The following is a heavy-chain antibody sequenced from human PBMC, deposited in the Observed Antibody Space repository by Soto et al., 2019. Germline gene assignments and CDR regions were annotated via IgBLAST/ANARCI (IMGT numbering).Heavy chain of an antibody. CDR2: ISAYNGNT. CDR3: ARKGYCSGGSCSYYYYGMDV. J-gene: IGHJ6*02. V-gene: IGHV1-18*01. D-gene: IGHD2-15*01. CDR1: GYTFTSHG. Sequence: ASVKVSCTDSGYTFTSHGISCVRQAPGQGLEWMGWISAYNGNTNYAQKFQGRVTITADESTSTAYMELSSLRSEDTAVYYCARKGYCSGGSCSYYYYGMDVWGQGPTVTV.